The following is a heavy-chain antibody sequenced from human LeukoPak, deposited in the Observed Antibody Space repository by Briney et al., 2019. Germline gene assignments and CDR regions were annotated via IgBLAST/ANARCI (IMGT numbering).Heavy chain of an antibody. V-gene: IGHV4-34*01. D-gene: IGHD2-15*01. Sequence: KPSETLSLTCAVYGGSFSGYYWSWIRQPPGKGLEWIGEINHSGSTNYNPSLKSRVTISVDTSKNQFSLKLSSVTAADTAVYYCARDSGGSPKGFAFDIWGQGTMVTVSS. CDR3: ARDSGGSPKGFAFDI. CDR1: GGSFSGYY. J-gene: IGHJ3*02. CDR2: INHSGST.